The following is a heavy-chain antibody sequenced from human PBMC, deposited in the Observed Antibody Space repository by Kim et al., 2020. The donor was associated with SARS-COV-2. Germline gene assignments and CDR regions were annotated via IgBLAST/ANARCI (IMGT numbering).Heavy chain of an antibody. Sequence: YYASAVKGRLTTSRDDTKATLYLQMNSLRAEDTAVYYCAKAVAGTGDFDYWGQGTLVTVSS. D-gene: IGHD6-19*01. V-gene: IGHV3-23*01. CDR3: AKAVAGTGDFDY. J-gene: IGHJ4*02.